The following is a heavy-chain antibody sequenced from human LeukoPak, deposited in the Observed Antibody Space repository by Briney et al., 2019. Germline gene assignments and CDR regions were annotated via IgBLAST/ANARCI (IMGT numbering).Heavy chain of an antibody. J-gene: IGHJ4*02. V-gene: IGHV4-59*08. CDR2: IFYTGDS. Sequence: SETLSLTCTVSGVSSSSSYWSWIRQPPGKGLEWIGYIFYTGDSNHNPSFKSRVSISLDTSKDQISLKLSSVTAADTAVYYCARNRFARPLDSWGQGTLVTVSS. CDR3: ARNRFARPLDS. CDR1: GVSSSSSY. D-gene: IGHD6-6*01.